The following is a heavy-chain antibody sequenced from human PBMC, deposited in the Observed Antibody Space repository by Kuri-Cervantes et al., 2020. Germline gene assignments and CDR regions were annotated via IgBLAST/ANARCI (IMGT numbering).Heavy chain of an antibody. J-gene: IGHJ4*02. D-gene: IGHD3/OR15-3a*01. CDR2: THYAGST. Sequence: GSLRLSCTVSGGSVSSGGYYWSWVRQPPGKGLEWIGYTHYAGSTNYNPSLKGRVAISTDGSKNQFSLKLSSVIAADTAVYYCVLDPERDGLNFDYWGQGILVTVSS. V-gene: IGHV4-61*08. CDR1: GGSVSSGGYY. CDR3: VLDPERDGLNFDY.